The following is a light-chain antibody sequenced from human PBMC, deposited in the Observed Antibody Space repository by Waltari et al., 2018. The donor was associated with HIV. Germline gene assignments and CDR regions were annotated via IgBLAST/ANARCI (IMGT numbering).Light chain of an antibody. CDR3: QSYDNRLRGV. Sequence: QSVLTQPPSGPGAPGRGARLSCTGTPFNTGAGHDVPWYQHLPGTAPKLLIFGNNNRPSGVPDRFSGSKSGSSASLAITGLQAEDEADYYCQSYDNRLRGVFGGGTKVTVL. CDR1: PFNTGAGHD. CDR2: GNN. J-gene: IGLJ3*02. V-gene: IGLV1-40*01.